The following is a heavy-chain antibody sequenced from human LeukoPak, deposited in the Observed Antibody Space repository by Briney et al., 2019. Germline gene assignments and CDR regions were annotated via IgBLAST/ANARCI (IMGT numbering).Heavy chain of an antibody. D-gene: IGHD2-2*01. V-gene: IGHV3-21*01. J-gene: IGHJ6*03. CDR3: ATDCSSSSCYSWDPSYYYMDV. CDR1: GFTLRSYS. Sequence: GRSLRLSCAASGFTLRSYSMNWVRQAPGKGLEWVSSISSTSSHLYYADAVRGRFTISRDNAKNSVYLQVNRLRAEDTAVYYCATDCSSSSCYSWDPSYYYMDVWGKGTTVIVSS. CDR2: ISSTSSHL.